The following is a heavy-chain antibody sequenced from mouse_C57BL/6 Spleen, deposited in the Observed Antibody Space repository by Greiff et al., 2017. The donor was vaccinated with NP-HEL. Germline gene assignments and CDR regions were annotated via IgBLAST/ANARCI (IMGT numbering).Heavy chain of an antibody. J-gene: IGHJ4*01. CDR3: AIFSTGTGYAMDY. Sequence: EVQLQQSGPELVKPGASVKMSCKASGYTFTDYNMHWVKQSHGKSLEWIGYINPNNGGTSYNQKFKGKATLTVNKSSSTAYMELRSLTSEDSAVYDCAIFSTGTGYAMDYWGQGTSVTVSS. CDR2: INPNNGGT. D-gene: IGHD4-1*02. CDR1: GYTFTDYN. V-gene: IGHV1-22*01.